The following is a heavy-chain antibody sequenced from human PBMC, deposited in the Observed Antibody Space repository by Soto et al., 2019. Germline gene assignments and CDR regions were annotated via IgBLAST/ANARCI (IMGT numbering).Heavy chain of an antibody. V-gene: IGHV1-18*04. J-gene: IGHJ4*02. Sequence: QVQLVQSGAEVKRPGASLKVSCKASGYTFTSYGFNWVRQAPGQGLEWMGWISPYNGDTNYAQKFHGRVTLTTDTSTTTAYMELRSLTLDDTAVYYCARTPRAQMIVLEAATRFDYWGQGTLVTVSS. CDR2: ISPYNGDT. D-gene: IGHD2-15*01. CDR3: ARTPRAQMIVLEAATRFDY. CDR1: GYTFTSYG.